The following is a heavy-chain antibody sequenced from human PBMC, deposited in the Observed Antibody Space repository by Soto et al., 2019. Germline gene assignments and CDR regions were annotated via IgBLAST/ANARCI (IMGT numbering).Heavy chain of an antibody. V-gene: IGHV3-30*04. J-gene: IGHJ4*02. CDR2: ISHDGRNT. D-gene: IGHD3-9*01. Sequence: QAQLVESGGGVVQPGRSLRLSCSVSELPFTDYSMHWVRQTADKGLEWVAFISHDGRNTFYSDSVKGRFTISRDDSRNMLFLQMSVVTVEYTAIYYCAVDGVPTSSFRYYYFRFWGRGTLVTVSS. CDR1: ELPFTDYS. CDR3: AVDGVPTSSFRYYYFRF.